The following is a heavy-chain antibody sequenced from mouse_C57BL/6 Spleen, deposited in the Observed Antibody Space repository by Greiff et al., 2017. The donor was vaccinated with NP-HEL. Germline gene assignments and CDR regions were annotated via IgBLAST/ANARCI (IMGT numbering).Heavy chain of an antibody. J-gene: IGHJ4*01. V-gene: IGHV1-69*01. CDR3: ARDYGSNYYYAMDY. Sequence: QIQLQQPGAELVMPGASVKLSCKASGYTFTSYWMHWVKQRPGQGLEWIGELDPSDSYTNYNQKLKGKSTLTVDKSSSTAYMQLSSLTSEDSAVYYCARDYGSNYYYAMDYWGQGTSVTVSS. CDR1: GYTFTSYW. CDR2: LDPSDSYT. D-gene: IGHD1-1*01.